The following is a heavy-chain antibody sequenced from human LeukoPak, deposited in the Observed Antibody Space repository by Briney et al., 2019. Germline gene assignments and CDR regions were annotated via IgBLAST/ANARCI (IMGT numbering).Heavy chain of an antibody. V-gene: IGHV3-21*01. J-gene: IGHJ3*02. CDR2: ISSSSSYI. D-gene: IGHD2-2*01. CDR3: ARDRYCSSTSCYPNAFDI. Sequence: GGSLRLSCAASGFTFSSYSMNWVRQAPGKGLEWVSSISSSSSYIYYADSVKGRFTISGDNAKNSLYLQMNSLRAEDTAVYYCARDRYCSSTSCYPNAFDIWGQGTMVTVSS. CDR1: GFTFSSYS.